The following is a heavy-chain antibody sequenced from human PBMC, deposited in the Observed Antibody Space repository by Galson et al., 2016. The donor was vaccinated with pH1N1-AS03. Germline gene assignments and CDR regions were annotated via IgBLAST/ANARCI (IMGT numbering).Heavy chain of an antibody. J-gene: IGHJ4*02. V-gene: IGHV4-34*01. CDR3: ARWDSSTRYNFDY. Sequence: ETLSLTCDVYGGSFSGYYWSWIRQPPGKGLEWIAEIHHTGITNYNPSLKSRVTISLDTSNNQFSLKMTSVTAADTAVYYCARWDSSTRYNFDYWGQGTLDTVSS. D-gene: IGHD6-13*01. CDR2: IHHTGIT. CDR1: GGSFSGYY.